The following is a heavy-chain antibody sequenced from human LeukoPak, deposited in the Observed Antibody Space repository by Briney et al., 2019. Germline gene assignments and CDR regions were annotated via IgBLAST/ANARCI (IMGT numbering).Heavy chain of an antibody. CDR3: ARAYTGLGATHAFDI. CDR1: GGSISSYF. D-gene: IGHD1-26*01. Sequence: SETLSLTCTVSGGSISSYFWSWIRQPPGKGLGWIGYIYYSGSTNYNPSLKSRVTISVDTSKNQFSLKLSSVTAADTAVYYCARAYTGLGATHAFDIWGQGTMVTVSS. J-gene: IGHJ3*02. V-gene: IGHV4-59*01. CDR2: IYYSGST.